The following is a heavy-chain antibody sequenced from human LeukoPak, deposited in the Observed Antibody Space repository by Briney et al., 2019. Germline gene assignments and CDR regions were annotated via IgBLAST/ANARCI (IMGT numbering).Heavy chain of an antibody. CDR2: IKQEGSVK. V-gene: IGHV3-7*01. CDR1: GFTFSSYS. CDR3: ARKGLPDY. Sequence: GGSLRLSCAASGFTFSSYSMSWVRQAPGKGLEWVANIKQEGSVKYYVDSVKGRFTISRDNAKNSLYLQMNSLRAEDTAVYYCARKGLPDYWGQGTLVTVSS. D-gene: IGHD4-11*01. J-gene: IGHJ4*02.